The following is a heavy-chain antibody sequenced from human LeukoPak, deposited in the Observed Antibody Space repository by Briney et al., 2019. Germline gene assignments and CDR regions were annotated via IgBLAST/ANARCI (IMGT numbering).Heavy chain of an antibody. Sequence: PSETLSLTCAVYGGSFSGYYWSWIRQPPGKGLEWIGEINHSGSTNYNPSLKSRVTISVDTSKNQFSLKLSSVTAADTAVYYCASFWGYGSGSFDYWGQGTLVTVSS. CDR2: INHSGST. J-gene: IGHJ4*02. V-gene: IGHV4-34*01. D-gene: IGHD3-10*01. CDR1: GGSFSGYY. CDR3: ASFWGYGSGSFDY.